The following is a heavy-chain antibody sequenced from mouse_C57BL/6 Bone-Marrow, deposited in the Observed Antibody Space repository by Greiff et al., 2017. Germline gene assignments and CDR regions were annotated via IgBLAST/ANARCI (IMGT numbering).Heavy chain of an antibody. J-gene: IGHJ1*03. V-gene: IGHV1-42*01. Sequence: EVQVVESGPELVKPGASVKISCKASGYSFTGYYMNWVKQSPEKSLEWIGEINPSTGGTTYNQKFKAKATLTVDKSSSTAYMQLKSLTSEDSAVYYCARRQLSYGSSHWYFDVWGTGTTVTVSS. CDR2: INPSTGGT. CDR1: GYSFTGYY. D-gene: IGHD1-1*01. CDR3: ARRQLSYGSSHWYFDV.